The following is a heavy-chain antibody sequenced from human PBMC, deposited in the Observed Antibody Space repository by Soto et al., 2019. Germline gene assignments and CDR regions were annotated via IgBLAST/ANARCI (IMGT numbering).Heavy chain of an antibody. V-gene: IGHV3-73*02. Sequence: DVQLVESGGGLVQPGGSLKLSCAASGFIFRDSAIHWVRQASGKGLEWVARIRSKGNSYATAYAESVKGRFTISRDDSKNTAYLQLNSLKTEDTAVYYCTRIFSDARDIWGQGTMVTVSS. CDR2: IRSKGNSYAT. CDR1: GFIFRDSA. CDR3: TRIFSDARDI. D-gene: IGHD3-9*01. J-gene: IGHJ3*02.